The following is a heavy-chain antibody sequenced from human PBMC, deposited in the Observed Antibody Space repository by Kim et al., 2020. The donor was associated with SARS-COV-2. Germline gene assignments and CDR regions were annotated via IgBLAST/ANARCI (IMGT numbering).Heavy chain of an antibody. CDR1: GFTFSSYG. J-gene: IGHJ4*02. Sequence: GGSLRLSCAASGFTFSSYGMHWVRQAPGKGLEWVAVISYDGSNKYYADSVKGRFTISRDNSKNTLYLQMNSLRAEDPAVYYCAKEAYQPLLSRLLNSPPFHSSGQGTLVTVSS. CDR3: AKEAYQPLLSRLLNSPPFHS. V-gene: IGHV3-30*18. CDR2: ISYDGSNK. D-gene: IGHD2-2*01.